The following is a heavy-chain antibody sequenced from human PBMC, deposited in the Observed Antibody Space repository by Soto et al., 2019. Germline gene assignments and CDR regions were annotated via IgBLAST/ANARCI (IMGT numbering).Heavy chain of an antibody. Sequence: EVQLVESGGGLVQPGGSLRLSCAASGFTFSNYNMNWVRQAPGEGLEWVSFISSDGSSIRYADSVKGRFTISSDNAKNSLYLQMNSLRDEDTAVYYCARDPYYYDNSGYYPKDYWGQGTLVTVSS. J-gene: IGHJ4*02. CDR3: ARDPYYYDNSGYYPKDY. D-gene: IGHD3-22*01. CDR2: ISSDGSSI. CDR1: GFTFSNYN. V-gene: IGHV3-48*02.